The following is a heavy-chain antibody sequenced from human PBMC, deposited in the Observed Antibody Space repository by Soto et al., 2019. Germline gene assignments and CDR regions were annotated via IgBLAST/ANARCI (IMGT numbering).Heavy chain of an antibody. V-gene: IGHV4-34*01. CDR3: ATRITVFGLLIPPFDP. J-gene: IGHJ5*02. CDR2: INHTGGT. D-gene: IGHD3-3*01. CDR1: GGSVNGYY. Sequence: SETLSLTGAVYGGSVNGYYWNWIRQPPWKGLEWIGEINHTGGTHYNPSLKSRVTMSVDTSKNQFSLRLSSVTAADTAIYYCATRITVFGLLIPPFDPWGQGTQVTVSS.